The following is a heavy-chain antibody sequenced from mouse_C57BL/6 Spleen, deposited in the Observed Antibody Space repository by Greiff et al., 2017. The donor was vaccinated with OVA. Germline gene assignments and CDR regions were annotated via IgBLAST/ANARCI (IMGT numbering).Heavy chain of an antibody. D-gene: IGHD2-4*01. Sequence: VQLQQPGAELVKPGASVKLSCKASGYTFTSYWMHWVKQRPGQGLEWIGMIHPNSGSTNYNEKFKSKATLTVDKSSSTAYMQLSSLTSEDSAVYYCARSGLWDYDVDYWGQGTSVTVSS. CDR3: ARSGLWDYDVDY. CDR1: GYTFTSYW. CDR2: IHPNSGST. J-gene: IGHJ4*01. V-gene: IGHV1-64*01.